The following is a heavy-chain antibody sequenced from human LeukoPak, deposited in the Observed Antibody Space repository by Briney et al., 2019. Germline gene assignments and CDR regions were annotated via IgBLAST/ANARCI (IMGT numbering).Heavy chain of an antibody. J-gene: IGHJ4*02. CDR1: GYTFTSYY. CDR2: INPSGGST. Sequence: ASVKVSCKASGYTFTSYYMHWVRQAPGQGLEWMGIINPSGGSTSYAQKFQGRVTMTRDTSTSTVYMELSGLRSEDTAVYYCARVGAAGTIGYWGQGTLVTVSS. V-gene: IGHV1-46*01. D-gene: IGHD6-13*01. CDR3: ARVGAAGTIGY.